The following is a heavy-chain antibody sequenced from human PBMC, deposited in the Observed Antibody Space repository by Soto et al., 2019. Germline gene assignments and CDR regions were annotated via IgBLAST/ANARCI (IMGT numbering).Heavy chain of an antibody. CDR2: ISGSGGSS. CDR1: GFTFTSYA. CDR3: AREGAYYFDY. J-gene: IGHJ4*02. Sequence: PGGSLRLSCAASGFTFTSYAMSWVRQAPGKGLEWVSAISGSGGSSYYADSVKGRFTISRDNSKNTLFLQMNSLRDEDTAIYYCAREGAYYFDYWGQGTLVTVSS. V-gene: IGHV3-23*01.